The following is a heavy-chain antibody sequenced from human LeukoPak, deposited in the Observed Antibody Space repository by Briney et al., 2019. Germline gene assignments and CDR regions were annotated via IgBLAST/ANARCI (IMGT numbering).Heavy chain of an antibody. CDR3: DREYQRLFLDY. J-gene: IGHJ4*02. V-gene: IGHV4-30-4*01. CDR1: GGSISSGDYY. D-gene: IGHD2-2*01. Sequence: PSQTLSLTCTVSGGSISSGDYYWNWIRQPPGKGLEWIGYIYYSGSTYYNTSRKSRVTISVDTSNNQFSLKLSSVTTAVTAVYYGDREYQRLFLDYWGQAMLVIVSS. CDR2: IYYSGST.